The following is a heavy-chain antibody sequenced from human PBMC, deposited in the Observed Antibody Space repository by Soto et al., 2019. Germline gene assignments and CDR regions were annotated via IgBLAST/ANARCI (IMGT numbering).Heavy chain of an antibody. V-gene: IGHV2-5*02. J-gene: IGHJ1*01. CDR2: IYGDDDK. CDR1: GFSLSTSAVV. Sequence: QITLKESGPTLLKPTQTLTLTCTFSGFSLSTSAVVVGWIRQPPGKALEWLALIYGDDDKRYRPSLKSRLTITKDTSKDQGVLTLTNMDPVDTATYFCTHSLTMVRGQVLEYFQHWGQGTLLTVSS. D-gene: IGHD3-10*01. CDR3: THSLTMVRGQVLEYFQH.